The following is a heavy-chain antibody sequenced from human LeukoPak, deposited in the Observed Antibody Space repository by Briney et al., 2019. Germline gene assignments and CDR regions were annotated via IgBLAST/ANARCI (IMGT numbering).Heavy chain of an antibody. CDR3: ASVPWDCSSTSCYIGYYFDY. CDR1: AFIFSGHW. CDR2: IKQDGSEK. J-gene: IGHJ4*02. Sequence: GGSLRLSCEGSAFIFSGHWMSWVRQAPGKGLEWVANIKQDGSEKYYVDSVKGRFTISRDNAKNSLYLQMNSLRAEDTAVYYCASVPWDCSSTSCYIGYYFDYWGQGTLVTVSS. D-gene: IGHD2-2*02. V-gene: IGHV3-7*01.